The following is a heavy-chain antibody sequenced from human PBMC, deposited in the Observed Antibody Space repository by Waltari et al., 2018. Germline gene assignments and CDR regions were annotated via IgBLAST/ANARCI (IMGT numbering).Heavy chain of an antibody. CDR1: GGSFSGYY. CDR3: RLTIFGVDISLLAFDI. V-gene: IGHV4-34*01. J-gene: IGHJ3*02. Sequence: QVQLQQWGAGLLKPSETLSLTCAVYGGSFSGYYWSWIRQPPGKGLEWIGEINHSGSTNYNPSLKSRVTISVDTSKNQFSLKLSSVTAADTAVYYCRLTIFGVDISLLAFDIWGQGTMVTVSS. D-gene: IGHD3-3*01. CDR2: INHSGST.